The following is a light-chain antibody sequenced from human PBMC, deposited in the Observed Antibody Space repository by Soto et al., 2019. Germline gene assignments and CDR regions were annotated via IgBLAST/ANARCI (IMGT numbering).Light chain of an antibody. J-gene: IGKJ4*01. Sequence: EIVLTQSPATLSLSPGEGATLSCRASQSVGSYLAWYQQKPGQAPRLLISDASNRATGVPARFSGSGSGTDFTLTISSLEPEDFAVYYCQHRSSWPLTFGGGTKVDIK. V-gene: IGKV3-11*01. CDR3: QHRSSWPLT. CDR1: QSVGSY. CDR2: DAS.